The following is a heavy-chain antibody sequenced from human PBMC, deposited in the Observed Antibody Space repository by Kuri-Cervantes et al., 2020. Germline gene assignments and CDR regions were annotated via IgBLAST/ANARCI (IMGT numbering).Heavy chain of an antibody. D-gene: IGHD3-3*01. CDR2: MNPNSGNT. J-gene: IGHJ6*03. V-gene: IGHV1-8*01. CDR1: GYTFTSYD. Sequence: ASVKVSCKASGYTFTSYDINWVRQATGQGLEWMGWMNPNSGNTGYAQKFQGRVTMTRNTSISTAYMELSSLRSEDTAVYYCARGPVLRFLEWLSSYYMDVWGKGTTVTVSS. CDR3: ARGPVLRFLEWLSSYYMDV.